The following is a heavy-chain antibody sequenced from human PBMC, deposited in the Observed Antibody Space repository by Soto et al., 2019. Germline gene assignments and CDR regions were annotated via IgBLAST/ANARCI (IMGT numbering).Heavy chain of an antibody. CDR3: AREGDWTEYYYYYYMDV. J-gene: IGHJ6*03. D-gene: IGHD1-1*01. V-gene: IGHV3-23*01. CDR1: GLTFSRAD. CDR2: ISGSGGGT. Sequence: GGSLRLSCAASGLTFSRADLSWVRQAPGKGLECVSAISGSGGGTHYANSVKGRFTISRDNPKNTLYLQMSSLRAEDMAVYYCAREGDWTEYYYYYYMDVWGKGTTVTVYS.